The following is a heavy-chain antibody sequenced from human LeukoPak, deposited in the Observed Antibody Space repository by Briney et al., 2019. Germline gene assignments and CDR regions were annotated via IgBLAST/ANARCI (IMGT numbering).Heavy chain of an antibody. CDR3: ARDPGIAAFDY. D-gene: IGHD6-13*01. J-gene: IGHJ4*02. Sequence: GGSLRLSCAASGFTFSSYGMHWVRQAPGKGLEWVAVIWYDGSNKYYADSVKGRFTISRDNSKNTLYLQMNSLRAEDTAVYYCARDPGIAAFDYWGREPWSPSPQ. V-gene: IGHV3-33*01. CDR1: GFTFSSYG. CDR2: IWYDGSNK.